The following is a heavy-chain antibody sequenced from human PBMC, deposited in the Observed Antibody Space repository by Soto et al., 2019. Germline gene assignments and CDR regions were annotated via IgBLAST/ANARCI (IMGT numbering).Heavy chain of an antibody. CDR3: AREGKDIVATIRPYYFDY. D-gene: IGHD5-12*01. V-gene: IGHV3-33*01. J-gene: IGHJ4*02. CDR1: GFTFSGYG. CDR2: IWYDGSTK. Sequence: QVQLVESGGGVVQPGRSLRLSCATSGFTFSGYGMHWVRQAPGKGLEWVAVIWYDGSTKYYADSVKGRFTISRDNSKNTLYLQMNSLRAEDTAVYYCAREGKDIVATIRPYYFDYWGQGTLVTVAS.